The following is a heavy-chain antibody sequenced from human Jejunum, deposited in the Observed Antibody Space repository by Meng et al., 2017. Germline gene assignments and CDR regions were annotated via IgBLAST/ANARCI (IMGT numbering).Heavy chain of an antibody. J-gene: IGHJ5*02. V-gene: IGHV4-34*01. CDR3: AKNNWFDP. CDR1: GGSFSSYY. Sequence: QVQLQQWGAGLLKPSEILSLTSVVSGGSFSSYYWSWIRQPPGKGLEWIGEISHSGDTKYNPSLMSRVTISADTSKNQFPLKLTSVTAADTAVYYCAKNNWFDPWGQGTLVTVSS. CDR2: ISHSGDT.